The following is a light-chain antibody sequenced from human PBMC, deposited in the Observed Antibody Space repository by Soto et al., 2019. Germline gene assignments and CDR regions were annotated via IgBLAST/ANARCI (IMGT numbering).Light chain of an antibody. CDR1: QSVSTY. CDR2: DAS. CDR3: QQYSDWPPWT. J-gene: IGKJ1*01. Sequence: EIVLKQSPATLSLSPGERATLSCRASQSVSTYLAWHQQKPGQAPRLLLFDASNRATGIPARFSGSGSGTEFTLTISSLQSEDFAVYYCQQYSDWPPWTFGQGTKVDIK. V-gene: IGKV3-11*01.